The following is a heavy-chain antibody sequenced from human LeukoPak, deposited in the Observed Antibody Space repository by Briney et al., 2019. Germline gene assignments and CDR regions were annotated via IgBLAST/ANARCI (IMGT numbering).Heavy chain of an antibody. Sequence: SETLSLTSTVSGGSISSYYWSWIRQPPGKGLEWIGYIYYSGSTNYNPSLKSRVTISVDTSKNQFSLKLSSVTAADTAVYYCARGYCSSTSCRHTSAFDIWGQGTMVTVSS. V-gene: IGHV4-59*01. J-gene: IGHJ3*02. CDR1: GGSISSYY. CDR3: ARGYCSSTSCRHTSAFDI. D-gene: IGHD2-2*01. CDR2: IYYSGST.